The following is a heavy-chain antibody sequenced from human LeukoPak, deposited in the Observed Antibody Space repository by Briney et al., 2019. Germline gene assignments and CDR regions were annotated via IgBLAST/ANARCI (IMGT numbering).Heavy chain of an antibody. J-gene: IGHJ6*03. CDR2: IYYSGST. V-gene: IGHV4-39*05. Sequence: SETPSLTCTVSGGSISSSSYYWGWIRQPPGKGLEWIGSIYYSGSTYYNPSLKSRVTISVDTSKNQFSLKLTSVTAADTAVYYCAGVRDYYYYYMDVWGKGTTVTVSS. CDR1: GGSISSSSYY. CDR3: AGVRDYYYYYMDV. D-gene: IGHD2-8*01.